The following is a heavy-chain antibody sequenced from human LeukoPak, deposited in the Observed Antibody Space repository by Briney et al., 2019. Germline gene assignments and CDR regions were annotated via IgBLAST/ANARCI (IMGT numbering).Heavy chain of an antibody. CDR1: GGSFSGYY. CDR2: INHSGST. V-gene: IGHV4-34*01. CDR3: ARESTTVAGTFDY. Sequence: SETPSLTCAVYGGSFSGYYRSWIRQPPGKGLEWIGEINHSGSTYYNPSLKSRVTISVDTSKNQFSLKLSSVTAAHTAMYYCARESTTVAGTFDYWGKGTLVTVSS. D-gene: IGHD6-19*01. J-gene: IGHJ4*02.